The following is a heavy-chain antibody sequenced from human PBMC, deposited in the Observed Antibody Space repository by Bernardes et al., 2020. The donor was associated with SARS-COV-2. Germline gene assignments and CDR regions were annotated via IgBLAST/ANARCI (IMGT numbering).Heavy chain of an antibody. J-gene: IGHJ4*02. V-gene: IGHV1-2*02. CDR2: INPNSGGT. CDR1: GYTFTGYY. Sequence: ASVKVSCKASGYTFTGYYMHWVRQAPGQGLEWMGWINPNSGGTNYAQKFQGRVTMTRDTSISTAYMELSRLRSDDTAVYYCARAVEWFQDENFDYWGQGTLVTVSS. CDR3: ARAVEWFQDENFDY. D-gene: IGHD3-3*01.